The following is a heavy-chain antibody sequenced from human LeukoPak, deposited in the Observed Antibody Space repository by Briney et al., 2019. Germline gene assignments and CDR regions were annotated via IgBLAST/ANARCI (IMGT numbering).Heavy chain of an antibody. Sequence: GGSLRLSCAASGSTFSSYAMSSVRQAPGKGLECVSAISGSGSSTYYADSVKGRLTISRDNSKNTLYLQMNSLRAEDTAVYYCAKASRLWPTFFDYWGQGTLVTVSS. D-gene: IGHD2-21*01. CDR1: GSTFSSYA. V-gene: IGHV3-23*01. CDR2: ISGSGSST. J-gene: IGHJ4*02. CDR3: AKASRLWPTFFDY.